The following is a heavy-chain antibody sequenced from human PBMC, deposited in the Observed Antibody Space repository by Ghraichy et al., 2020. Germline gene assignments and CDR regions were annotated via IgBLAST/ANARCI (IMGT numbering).Heavy chain of an antibody. CDR3: ARRVIVPAARLGYYYGMDV. V-gene: IGHV4-31*03. CDR2: IYYSGST. D-gene: IGHD2-2*01. J-gene: IGHJ6*02. CDR1: GGSISSGGYY. Sequence: SETLSLTCTVSGGSISSGGYYWSWIRQHPGKGLEWIGYIYYSGSTYYNPSLKSRVTISVDTSKNQFSLKLSSVTAADTAMYYCARRVIVPAARLGYYYGMDVWGQGTTVTVSS.